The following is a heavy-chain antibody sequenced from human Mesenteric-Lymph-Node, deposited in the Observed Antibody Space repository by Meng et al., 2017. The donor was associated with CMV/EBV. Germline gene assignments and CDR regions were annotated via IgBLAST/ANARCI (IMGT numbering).Heavy chain of an antibody. J-gene: IGHJ5*02. V-gene: IGHV3-23*01. Sequence: GGSLRLSCAASGFTFRSYAMSWVRQAPGKGLDWVAGISGSGSTTKYAASVEGRFTISRDNSKDTLFLQMNSLRVEDTAVYYCAKDMWEYQLPDGSWGQGTLVTAPQ. CDR2: ISGSGSTT. D-gene: IGHD2-2*01. CDR1: GFTFRSYA. CDR3: AKDMWEYQLPDGS.